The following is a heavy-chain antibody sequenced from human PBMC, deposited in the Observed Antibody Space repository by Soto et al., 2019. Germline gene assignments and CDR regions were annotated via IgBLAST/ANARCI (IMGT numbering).Heavy chain of an antibody. CDR3: AKGYNRGWPYYFDY. D-gene: IGHD6-19*01. J-gene: IGHJ4*02. CDR1: GFTFSSYA. V-gene: IGHV3-23*01. CDR2: LSSSGDT. Sequence: GGSLRLSCAASGFTFSSYAMTWVRQAPGKGLEWVSILSSSGDTYYADSVKGRFTISRDNSKNTLYLQMNSLRAEDTAVYNCAKGYNRGWPYYFDYWGQGTLVTVSS.